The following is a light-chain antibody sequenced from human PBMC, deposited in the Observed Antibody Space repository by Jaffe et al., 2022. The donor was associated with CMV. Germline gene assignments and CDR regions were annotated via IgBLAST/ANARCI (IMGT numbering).Light chain of an antibody. V-gene: IGKV3-20*01. CDR2: GAS. J-gene: IGKJ2*01. CDR3: QQYDRLQYT. CDR1: QSVSGSY. Sequence: EIVLTQSPGTLSLSPGERATLSCRASQSVSGSYLAWYQQKPGQAPRLLIHGASSRATGIPDRFSGSGSGTDFTLTISRLEPEDFAVYYCQQYDRLQYTFGQGTKLEIK.